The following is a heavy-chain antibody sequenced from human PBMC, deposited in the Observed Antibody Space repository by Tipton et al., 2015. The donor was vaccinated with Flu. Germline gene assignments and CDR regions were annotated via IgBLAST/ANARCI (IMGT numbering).Heavy chain of an antibody. J-gene: IGHJ5*01. CDR1: GSSVNSNNW. D-gene: IGHD4-11*01. V-gene: IGHV4-4*02. CDR2: VFYSGYT. Sequence: SLRLSCAVSGSSVNSNNWWSWVRQPPGKGLEWIGEVFYSGYTNYNPSPQSRVTMSVETSKNQFSLKLSSVTAADTAVYYCARRDYSNYVSEPKNWFDSWGQGVLVIVSS. CDR3: ARRDYSNYVSEPKNWFDS.